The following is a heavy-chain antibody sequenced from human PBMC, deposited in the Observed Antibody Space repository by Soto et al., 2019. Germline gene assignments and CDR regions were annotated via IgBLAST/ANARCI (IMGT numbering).Heavy chain of an antibody. V-gene: IGHV4-39*01. D-gene: IGHD2-2*01. CDR3: ARRISTSTWYNWFDP. CDR1: GDSITNSNYY. CDR2: IHYSRNT. J-gene: IGHJ5*02. Sequence: SETLSLTCTVSGDSITNSNYYWGWIRQPPGKGLEWIGSIHYSRNTYYNPSLRGRGSLSVDTSKNQFSLKLTSVTAADTAVYFCARRISTSTWYNWFDPWGQGSLVTVSS.